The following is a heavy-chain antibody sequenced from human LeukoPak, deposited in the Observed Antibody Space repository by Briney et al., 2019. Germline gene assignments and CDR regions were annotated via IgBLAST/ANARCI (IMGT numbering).Heavy chain of an antibody. V-gene: IGHV3-9*01. CDR3: AKDIVDGELLFRAFSLGSPAFDY. Sequence: GGTLRLSCVGTGFNFGSYVMSWVRQAPGKGLEWVSGISWNSGSIGYADSVKGRFTISRDNAKNSLYLQMNSLRAEDTALYYYAKDIVDGELLFRAFSLGSPAFDYWGQGTLVTVSS. CDR2: ISWNSGSI. J-gene: IGHJ4*02. CDR1: GFNFGSYV. D-gene: IGHD3-10*01.